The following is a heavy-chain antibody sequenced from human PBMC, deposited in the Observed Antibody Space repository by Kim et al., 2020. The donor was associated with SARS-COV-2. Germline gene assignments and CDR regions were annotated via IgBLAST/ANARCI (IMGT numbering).Heavy chain of an antibody. CDR1: GGSFSGYY. Sequence: SETLSLTCAVYGGSFSGYYWSWIRQPPGKGLEWIGEINHSGSTNYNPSLKSRVTISVDTSKNQFSLKLSSVTAADTAVYYCARRTRGSAAGNWYFDLWGRGTLVTVSS. CDR3: ARRTRGSAAGNWYFDL. CDR2: INHSGST. D-gene: IGHD6-13*01. V-gene: IGHV4-34*01. J-gene: IGHJ2*01.